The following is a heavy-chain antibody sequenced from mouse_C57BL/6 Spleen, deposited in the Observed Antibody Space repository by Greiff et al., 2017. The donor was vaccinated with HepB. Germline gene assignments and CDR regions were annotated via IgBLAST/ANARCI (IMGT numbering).Heavy chain of an antibody. CDR1: GFSLTSYG. J-gene: IGHJ4*01. V-gene: IGHV2-2*01. CDR3: ARGGYYGYYAMDY. D-gene: IGHD1-1*01. Sequence: QVQLQQSGPGLVQPSQSLSITCTVSGFSLTSYGVHWVRQSPGKGLEWLGVIWSGGSTDYNAAFISRLSISKDKSKSQVFFKMNSLQADDTAIYYCARGGYYGYYAMDYWGQGTSVTVSS. CDR2: IWSGGST.